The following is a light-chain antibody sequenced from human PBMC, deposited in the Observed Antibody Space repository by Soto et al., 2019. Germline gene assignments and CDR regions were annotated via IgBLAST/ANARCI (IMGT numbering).Light chain of an antibody. CDR1: QSVTSNY. V-gene: IGKV3-20*01. J-gene: IGKJ1*01. CDR2: GAS. Sequence: EIVLTHSPDTLSLSPGEIAALSCGANQSVTSNYLAWYQQKPGQAPRLLIFGASRRATGIPDRFIGSGSGTDFTLTISRLEPEDFAVYYCQHYITSLTTFGQGTKVDIK. CDR3: QHYITSLTT.